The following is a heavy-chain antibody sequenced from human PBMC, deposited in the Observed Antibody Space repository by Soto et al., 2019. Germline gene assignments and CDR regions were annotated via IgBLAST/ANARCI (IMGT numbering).Heavy chain of an antibody. CDR1: GGTFSSYA. V-gene: IGHV1-69*06. J-gene: IGHJ5*02. D-gene: IGHD3-3*01. CDR3: ARERTSSTYYDSWSGYFRWFDP. Sequence: AASVKVSCKASGGTFSSYAISWVRQAPGQGLEWMGGIIPIFGTANYAQKFQGRVTITADKSTSTAYMELSSLRSEGTAVYYCARERTSSTYYDSWSGYFRWFDPWGQGTLVTVSS. CDR2: IIPIFGTA.